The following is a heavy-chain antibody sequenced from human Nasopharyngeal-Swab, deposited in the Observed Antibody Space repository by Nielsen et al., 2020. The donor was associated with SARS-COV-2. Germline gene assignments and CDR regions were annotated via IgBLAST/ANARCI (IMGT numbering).Heavy chain of an antibody. Sequence: GGSLRLSCKGSGYSFTSYWIGGVRKMHGKGLEWMGIIYPGDSDTRYSPSFQGQVTISADKSISTAYLQWSSLKASDTAMYYCGRHGYCSGGSCYGYSYFHGMSVCGQWTTVPVSS. CDR3: GRHGYCSGGSCYGYSYFHGMSV. J-gene: IGHJ6*02. CDR2: IYPGDSDT. V-gene: IGHV5-51*01. CDR1: GYSFTSYW. D-gene: IGHD2-15*01.